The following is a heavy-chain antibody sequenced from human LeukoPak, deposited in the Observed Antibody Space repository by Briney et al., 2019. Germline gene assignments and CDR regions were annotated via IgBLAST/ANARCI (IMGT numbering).Heavy chain of an antibody. J-gene: IGHJ5*02. CDR3: AADLEGYCSGGSCLNWFDP. D-gene: IGHD2-15*01. CDR2: IVVGSGNT. Sequence: GASVKVSCKASGFTFTSSAVQWVRQARGQRLEWVGWIVVGSGNTNYAQKFQERVTITRDMSTSTAYMELSSLRSEDTAVYYCAADLEGYCSGGSCLNWFDPWGQGTLVTVSS. CDR1: GFTFTSSA. V-gene: IGHV1-58*01.